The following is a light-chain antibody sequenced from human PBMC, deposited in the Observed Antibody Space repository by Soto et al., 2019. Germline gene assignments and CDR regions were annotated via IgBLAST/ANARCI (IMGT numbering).Light chain of an antibody. CDR1: NSDVESYDF. J-gene: IGLJ1*01. CDR3: CSYAGSNSPYV. Sequence: QSALTQPASVAGSPGQSITISCTGTNSDVESYDFVSWYQQPPGKVPTLIIYDVTRRPSGVSNRFSGSKSGNTASLTISGLQAEDEADYYCCSYAGSNSPYVFGSGTKLTVL. CDR2: DVT. V-gene: IGLV2-23*02.